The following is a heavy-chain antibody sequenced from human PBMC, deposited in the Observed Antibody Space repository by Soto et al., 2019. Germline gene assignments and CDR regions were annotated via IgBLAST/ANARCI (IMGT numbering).Heavy chain of an antibody. Sequence: GGSLRLSCAASGFTFNKYGMTWVRQAPGKGLEWVSAIGGSGGNTYYADSVKGRFTISRDNAKNTLYLQMNSLRVEDTAVYYCAKDLEIVPATPVGGWFDPWGQGTPVTVSS. CDR3: AKDLEIVPATPVGGWFDP. D-gene: IGHD2-15*01. CDR1: GFTFNKYG. CDR2: IGGSGGNT. V-gene: IGHV3-23*01. J-gene: IGHJ5*02.